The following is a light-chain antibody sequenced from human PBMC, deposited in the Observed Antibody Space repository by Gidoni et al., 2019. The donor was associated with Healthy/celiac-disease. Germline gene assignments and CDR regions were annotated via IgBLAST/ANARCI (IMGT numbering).Light chain of an antibody. CDR3: QQLNSYLT. Sequence: DIQLILSPSFLSASAGDSVTITCRASQGISSYLAWYQQKPVKAPKLLIYAASTVQSGVPSRFSGGGSGTEFTLTISSLQPEDLATYYCQQLNSYLTFGGXTKVEIK. CDR1: QGISSY. J-gene: IGKJ4*01. V-gene: IGKV1-9*01. CDR2: AAS.